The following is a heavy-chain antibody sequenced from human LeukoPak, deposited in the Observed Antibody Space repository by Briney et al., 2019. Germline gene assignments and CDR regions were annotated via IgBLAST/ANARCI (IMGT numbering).Heavy chain of an antibody. CDR3: ASTTVLLRYFDWLLSLGAFDI. D-gene: IGHD3-9*01. CDR2: IYYSGST. Sequence: SETLSLTCTVSGGSISSSSYYWGWIRQPPGKGLEWIGSIYYSGSTYYNPSLQSRVTISVDTSKNQFSLKRSSVTAADTAVYYCASTTVLLRYFDWLLSLGAFDIWGQGTMVTVSS. CDR1: GGSISSSSYY. J-gene: IGHJ3*02. V-gene: IGHV4-39*01.